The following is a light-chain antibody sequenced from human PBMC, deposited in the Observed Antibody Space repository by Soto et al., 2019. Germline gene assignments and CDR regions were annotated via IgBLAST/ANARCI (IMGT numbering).Light chain of an antibody. CDR2: SAS. CDR3: QQYSSWPTT. Sequence: DILMTQSPDTLSVSPGERATLSCRSSQSISNNLAWYQQKPGQAPRLLIYSASTRATDFPARFSGGGSGTDFTLTISGLQSEDFAVYYCQQYSSWPTTFGQGTKVDI. CDR1: QSISNN. J-gene: IGKJ1*01. V-gene: IGKV3-15*01.